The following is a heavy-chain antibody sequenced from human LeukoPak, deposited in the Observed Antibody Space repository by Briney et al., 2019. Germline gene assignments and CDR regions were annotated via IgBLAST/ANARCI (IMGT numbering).Heavy chain of an antibody. CDR3: AKGRFIVVVPAARGGDYVFDY. V-gene: IGHV3-23*01. CDR1: GFTFSSYA. Sequence: GGSLRLSCAASGFTFSSYAMSWVRQAPGKGLEWVSAISGSGGSTYYADSVKGRFTISRDNSKNTLYLQMNSLSAEDTAVYYCAKGRFIVVVPAARGGDYVFDYWGQGTLVTVSS. D-gene: IGHD2-2*01. J-gene: IGHJ4*02. CDR2: ISGSGGST.